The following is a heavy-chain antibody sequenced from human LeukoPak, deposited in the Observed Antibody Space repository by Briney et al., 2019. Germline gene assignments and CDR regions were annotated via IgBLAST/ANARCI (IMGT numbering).Heavy chain of an antibody. CDR3: ARRYGDYTLDY. V-gene: IGHV4-39*01. CDR2: IYYSGST. CDR1: GGSISSSSYY. D-gene: IGHD4-17*01. Sequence: SETLSLTCTVSGGSISSSSYYWGWIRQPPGKGLELIGTIYYSGSTYYNPSLKSRVTISVDTSKNQFSLKLSSMTAADTAVYYCARRYGDYTLDYWGQGTLVTVSS. J-gene: IGHJ4*02.